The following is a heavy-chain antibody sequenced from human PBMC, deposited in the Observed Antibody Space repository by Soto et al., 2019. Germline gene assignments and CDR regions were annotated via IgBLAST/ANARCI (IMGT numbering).Heavy chain of an antibody. J-gene: IGHJ3*01. CDR1: GYTFTSYA. Sequence: ASVKVCCKASGYTFTSYAIHWVRQAHGQRLEWMGWINAYNGNTNYAQRFQDRLTITNDTSASTAYMELNSLASEDTTIYYCAREWGDPQRSAFDVWGQGTKVTVS. D-gene: IGHD2-21*02. CDR2: INAYNGNT. V-gene: IGHV1-3*01. CDR3: AREWGDPQRSAFDV.